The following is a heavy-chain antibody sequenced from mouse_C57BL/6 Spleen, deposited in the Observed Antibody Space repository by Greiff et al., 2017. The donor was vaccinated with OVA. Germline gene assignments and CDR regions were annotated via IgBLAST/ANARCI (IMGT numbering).Heavy chain of an antibody. J-gene: IGHJ3*01. Sequence: QVQLKQSGAELVKPGASVKLSCKASGYTFTEYTIHWVKQRSGQGLEWIGWFYPGSGSIKYNEKFKDKATLTADKSSSTVYMELSRLTSEDSAVYFCARHDADGYYGEVWFAYWGQGTLVTVSA. CDR2: FYPGSGSI. CDR1: GYTFTEYT. V-gene: IGHV1-62-2*01. D-gene: IGHD2-3*01. CDR3: ARHDADGYYGEVWFAY.